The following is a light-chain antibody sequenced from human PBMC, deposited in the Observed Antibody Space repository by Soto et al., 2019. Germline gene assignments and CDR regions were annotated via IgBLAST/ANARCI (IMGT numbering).Light chain of an antibody. CDR3: QQYESLVH. CDR1: QGIYNY. J-gene: IGKJ4*01. V-gene: IGKV1-33*01. CDR2: DAS. Sequence: DIQMTQFPSSLSASVGDRVSLTCQASQGIYNYLNWYQQKPGKAPKLLIYDASTLETGVPSRFSGSGYGTEFTLTISGLQPEDVATYYCQQYESLVHFGGGTKVDI.